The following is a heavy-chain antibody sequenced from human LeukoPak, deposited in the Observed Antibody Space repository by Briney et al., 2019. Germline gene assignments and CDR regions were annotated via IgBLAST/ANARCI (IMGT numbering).Heavy chain of an antibody. CDR3: ARDGGIWATNWFDP. CDR2: IIPIFGTA. CDR1: GGTFSSYA. J-gene: IGHJ5*02. Sequence: ASVTVSCKASGGTFSSYAISWVRQAPGQGLEWMGGIIPIFGTANYAQKFQGRVTITADESTSTAYMELSSLRSEDTAVYYCARDGGIWATNWFDPWGQGTLSPSPQ. V-gene: IGHV1-69*01. D-gene: IGHD3-16*01.